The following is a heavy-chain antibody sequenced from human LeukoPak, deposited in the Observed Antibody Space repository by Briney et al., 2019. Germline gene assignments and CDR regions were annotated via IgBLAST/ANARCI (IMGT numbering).Heavy chain of an antibody. Sequence: DSVKVSCKASGYTFTGYYMHWVRQAPGQGLEWMGWINPNSGGTNYEQKFQGRVTMTRDTSISTAYMELSRLRSDDTAVYYCARDSSYCSGGSCYPRDYWGQGTLVTVSS. CDR2: INPNSGGT. D-gene: IGHD2-15*01. CDR3: ARDSSYCSGGSCYPRDY. CDR1: GYTFTGYY. J-gene: IGHJ4*02. V-gene: IGHV1-2*02.